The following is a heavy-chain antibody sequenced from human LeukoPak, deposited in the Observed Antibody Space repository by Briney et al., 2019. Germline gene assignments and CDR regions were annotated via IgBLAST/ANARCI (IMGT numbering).Heavy chain of an antibody. D-gene: IGHD6-13*01. CDR3: ARAYSSSWYYFDY. J-gene: IGHJ4*02. V-gene: IGHV4-59*02. CDR2: IYYSGST. CDR1: GGSVSSYY. Sequence: PSEALSLTCTVSGGSVSSYYWSWIRQPPGKGLEWIGYIYYSGSTNYNPSLKSRVTISVDTSKNQFSLKRSSVTAADTAVYYCARAYSSSWYYFDYWGQGTLVTVSS.